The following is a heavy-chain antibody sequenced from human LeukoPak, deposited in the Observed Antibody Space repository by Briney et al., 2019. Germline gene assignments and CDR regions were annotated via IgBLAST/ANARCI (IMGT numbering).Heavy chain of an antibody. CDR2: IYSSGST. V-gene: IGHV4-59*01. CDR3: ARGGDSSGWNAWFDP. D-gene: IGHD6-25*01. Sequence: SETLSLTCTVSGGSISSYYWSWIRQPPGKGLEWIGNIYSSGSTNYNPSLKSRVTISIDTSNHQFSLKLSSVTAADTAMYYCARGGDSSGWNAWFDPWGHGTLVTVSS. J-gene: IGHJ5*02. CDR1: GGSISSYY.